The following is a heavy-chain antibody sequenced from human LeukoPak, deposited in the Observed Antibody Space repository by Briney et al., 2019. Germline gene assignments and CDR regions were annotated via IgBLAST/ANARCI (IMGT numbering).Heavy chain of an antibody. V-gene: IGHV3-21*01. J-gene: IGHJ4*02. D-gene: IGHD3-3*01. CDR3: ARARTTITIFDFDY. CDR1: GFTFSSYS. CDR2: ISSSSSYI. Sequence: GGSLRLSCAASGFTFSSYSMNWVRQAPGKGLEWVSSISSSSSYIYYADSVKGRFTISRDNAKNSLYLQMNSLRAEDTAGYYCARARTTITIFDFDYWGQGTLVTVSS.